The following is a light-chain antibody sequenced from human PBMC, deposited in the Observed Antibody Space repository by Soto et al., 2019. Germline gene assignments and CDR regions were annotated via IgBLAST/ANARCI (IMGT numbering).Light chain of an antibody. J-gene: IGKJ1*01. Sequence: DFQMTHSLSTLSASVGDSVTITSRASQNIRSRLAWFQQKPGKAPKLLIYDASSLESGVPQRFSGSGSGTDFTLTISCLQSEDFATYYCQQYYSYPWTFGQGTKVDIK. V-gene: IGKV1-5*01. CDR1: QNIRSR. CDR3: QQYYSYPWT. CDR2: DAS.